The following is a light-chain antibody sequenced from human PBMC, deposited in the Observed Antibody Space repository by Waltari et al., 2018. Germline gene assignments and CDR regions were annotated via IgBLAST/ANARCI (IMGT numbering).Light chain of an antibody. V-gene: IGKV4-1*01. Sequence: DIVMTQSPESLAVSLGDRATINCTARPSLFYSSNNKNYLAWYQQKPGQPPKLLVYWASTRESGVPDRFSGSGSGTDFTLTISSLQAEDVAVYYCQQYYLTPYTFGQGTKLEIK. CDR1: PSLFYSSNNKNY. J-gene: IGKJ2*01. CDR3: QQYYLTPYT. CDR2: WAS.